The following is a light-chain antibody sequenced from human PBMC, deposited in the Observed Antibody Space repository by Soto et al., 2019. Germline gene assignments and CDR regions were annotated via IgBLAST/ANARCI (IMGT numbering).Light chain of an antibody. CDR2: EVT. CDR1: SGDIGSYNR. J-gene: IGLJ1*01. Sequence: QSVLTQPASVSGSPGQSITISCTGTSGDIGSYNRVSWYQQHPGKAPKLIIYEVTDRPSGVSNRFSGSKSRNTASLTISGLQAEDEAEYYCSSYTNIKTRACVFGTGTKLTVL. V-gene: IGLV2-14*01. CDR3: SSYTNIKTRACV.